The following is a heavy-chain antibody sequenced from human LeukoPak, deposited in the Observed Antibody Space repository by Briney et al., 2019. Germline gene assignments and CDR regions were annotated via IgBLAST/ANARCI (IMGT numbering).Heavy chain of an antibody. J-gene: IGHJ6*02. CDR2: IYNSEST. V-gene: IGHV4-59*02. D-gene: IGHD2-2*01. Sequence: SETLCLTCTVSGASGSGFYWTWIRQPPGKGLEWIGYIYNSESTDYNPSLKSRVTISLDTSKNQFSLRLTSVTSADTAVYYCARDWWLGSPSLQGYFFGLDVWGQGTTVTVSS. CDR1: GASGSGFY. CDR3: ARDWWLGSPSLQGYFFGLDV.